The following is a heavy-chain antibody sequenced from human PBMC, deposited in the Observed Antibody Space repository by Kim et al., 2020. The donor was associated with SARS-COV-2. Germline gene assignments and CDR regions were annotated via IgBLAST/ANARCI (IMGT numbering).Heavy chain of an antibody. V-gene: IGHV3-21*01. CDR3: ARGVGEWGDYGDYGRPVY. CDR1: GFTFSSYS. D-gene: IGHD4-17*01. Sequence: GGSLRLSCAASGFTFSSYSMNWVRQAPGKGLEWVSSIKSSSSYIYYADSVKGRFTIYRDNAKNSLYLQMNSLRAEDTAVYYCARGVGEWGDYGDYGRPVYWGQGALVAVSS. CDR2: IKSSSSYI. J-gene: IGHJ1*01.